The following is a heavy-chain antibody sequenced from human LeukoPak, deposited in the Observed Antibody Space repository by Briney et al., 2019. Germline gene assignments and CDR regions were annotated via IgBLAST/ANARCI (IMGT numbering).Heavy chain of an antibody. CDR1: GFTFSSNY. CDR2: IYSGGST. Sequence: PGGSLRLSCAASGFTFSSNYMSWVRQAPGKGVEGVSVIYSGGSTYYSDSVKGRFTISRDNSKNTLYLQVNSLRAEDTAVYYCARGGMTTVIYWGQGTLVTVSS. V-gene: IGHV3-53*01. CDR3: ARGGMTTVIY. J-gene: IGHJ4*02. D-gene: IGHD4-17*01.